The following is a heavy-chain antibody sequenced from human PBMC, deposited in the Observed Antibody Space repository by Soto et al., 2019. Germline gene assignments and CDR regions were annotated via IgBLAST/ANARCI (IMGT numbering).Heavy chain of an antibody. CDR1: GFIFEDFA. Sequence: GGSLRLSCVGSGFIFEDFAMNWVRQVPGKGLEWVSGISWNSATLAYADPVKGRFIVSRDNAKNILHLQMNSLRPEDAALYYCAKDVGSYYYDTSAYLYDYWGQGTLVTVSS. CDR2: ISWNSATL. V-gene: IGHV3-9*01. CDR3: AKDVGSYYYDTSAYLYDY. D-gene: IGHD3-22*01. J-gene: IGHJ4*02.